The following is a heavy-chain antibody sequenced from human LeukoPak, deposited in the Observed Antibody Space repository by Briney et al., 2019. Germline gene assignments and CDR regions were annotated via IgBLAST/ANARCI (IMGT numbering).Heavy chain of an antibody. D-gene: IGHD5-24*01. Sequence: GSLRLSCAASGFTFSTYWMHWVRQAPGKGLVWVSHINTDGSSTSYADSVQGRFTISRDNAKNTLYLQMNSLRGEDSAVYYCTRSLATKYWGQGTLVTVSS. CDR2: INTDGSST. V-gene: IGHV3-74*01. CDR3: TRSLATKY. CDR1: GFTFSTYW. J-gene: IGHJ4*02.